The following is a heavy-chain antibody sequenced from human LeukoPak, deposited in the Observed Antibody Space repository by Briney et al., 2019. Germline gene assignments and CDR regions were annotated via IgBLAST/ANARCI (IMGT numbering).Heavy chain of an antibody. V-gene: IGHV4-4*07. J-gene: IGHJ4*02. Sequence: SETLPLTCTVSGGSISSYYWTWIRQPAGKGLEWIGRIHPSGTTNHNPSLKSRVIMSLDMSNNQFSLKVRSVTAADTAVYYCARETEVPGGRSWDFWGQGTLVTVSS. D-gene: IGHD6-13*01. CDR3: ARETEVPGGRSWDF. CDR2: IHPSGTT. CDR1: GGSISSYY.